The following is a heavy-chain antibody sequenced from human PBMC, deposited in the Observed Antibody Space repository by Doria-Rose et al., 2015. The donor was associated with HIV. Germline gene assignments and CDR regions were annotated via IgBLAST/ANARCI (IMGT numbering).Heavy chain of an antibody. V-gene: IGHV3-7*01. Sequence: VQLVQSGGGLVQPGGSLRLSRVVSGFTFTNYWMHWVRQVPGKGLEWVASIKQDGSEKNYMGSVKGRFTISRDNAKNSLFLQMNSLRADDTAVYYCARETDGYYNFWSGYFDYWGQGTLVTVSS. CDR1: GFTFTNYW. CDR3: ARETDGYYNFWSGYFDY. CDR2: IKQDGSEK. J-gene: IGHJ4*02. D-gene: IGHD3-3*01.